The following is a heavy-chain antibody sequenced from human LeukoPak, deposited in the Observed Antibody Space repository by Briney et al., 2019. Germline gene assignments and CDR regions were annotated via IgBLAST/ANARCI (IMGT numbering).Heavy chain of an antibody. D-gene: IGHD1-26*01. Sequence: ASVKVSCKASGYTFTSYAIHWVRQAPGQRLEWMGWINAGNGITKYSQEFQGRVTITRDTSASTAYMELSSLRSDDVAVYYCARARYTSYAMDYWGQGTLITVSS. V-gene: IGHV1-3*03. CDR3: ARARYTSYAMDY. CDR2: INAGNGIT. CDR1: GYTFTSYA. J-gene: IGHJ4*02.